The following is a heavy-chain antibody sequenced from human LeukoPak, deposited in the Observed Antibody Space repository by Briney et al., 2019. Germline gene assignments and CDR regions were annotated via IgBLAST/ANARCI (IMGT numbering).Heavy chain of an antibody. D-gene: IGHD3-3*01. CDR3: VSSHDFWSGYIDYYYMDV. CDR2: IYTSGST. CDR1: GGSISSGSYY. V-gene: IGHV4-61*02. Sequence: PSQTLSLTCTVSGGSISSGSYYWSWIRQPAGKGLEWIGRIYTSGSTNYNPSLKSRVTISVDTSKNQSSLKLSSVTAADTAVYYCVSSHDFWSGYIDYYYMDVWGKGTTVTVSS. J-gene: IGHJ6*03.